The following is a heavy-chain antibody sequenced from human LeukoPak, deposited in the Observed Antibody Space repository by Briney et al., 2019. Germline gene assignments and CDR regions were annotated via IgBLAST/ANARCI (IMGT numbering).Heavy chain of an antibody. CDR1: GFTFSSYG. Sequence: GPLRLSCAASGFTFSSYGMHWVRQAPGKGLEWVAFIRYDGSNKYYADSVKGRFTISRDNSKNTLYLQMNSLRAEDTAVYYCAKDPYYYGSGSFDYWGQGTLVTVSS. CDR2: IRYDGSNK. J-gene: IGHJ4*02. CDR3: AKDPYYYGSGSFDY. V-gene: IGHV3-30*02. D-gene: IGHD3-10*01.